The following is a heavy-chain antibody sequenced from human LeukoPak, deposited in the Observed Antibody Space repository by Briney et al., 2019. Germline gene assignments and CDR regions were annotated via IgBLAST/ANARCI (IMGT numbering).Heavy chain of an antibody. CDR2: INHSGST. D-gene: IGHD4-11*01. CDR3: ARYNTNYDYFDY. J-gene: IGHJ4*02. Sequence: PSETLSLTCAVYGGSFSGHYWSWIRQPPGKGLEWIGEINHSGSTNYNPSLKSRVTMSVDTSKNQFSLKLSSVTAADTAVYYCARYNTNYDYFDYWGQGTLVTVSS. V-gene: IGHV4-34*10. CDR1: GGSFSGHY.